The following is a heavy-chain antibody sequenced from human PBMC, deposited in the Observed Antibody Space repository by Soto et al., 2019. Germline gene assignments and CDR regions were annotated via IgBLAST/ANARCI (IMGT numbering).Heavy chain of an antibody. V-gene: IGHV1-18*01. D-gene: IGHD3-10*01. CDR3: ARMVRGSNIDYYYYMDV. J-gene: IGHJ6*03. CDR1: GYTFSSHG. Sequence: QVQLVQSGAEVKKPGASVKVSCKASGYTFSSHGITWLRQAPGQGLEWMGWISASNGDTNYAQRLQGRVTVTTDTSTTTSYLELTSLRSEDTAVYYCARMVRGSNIDYYYYMDVWGKGTTVTVSS. CDR2: ISASNGDT.